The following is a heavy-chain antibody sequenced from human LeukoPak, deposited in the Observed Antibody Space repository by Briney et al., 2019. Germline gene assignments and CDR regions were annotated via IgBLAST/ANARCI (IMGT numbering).Heavy chain of an antibody. CDR3: AKDQRWESPHYLDS. CDR1: GFTFSNFW. V-gene: IGHV3-7*03. D-gene: IGHD1-26*01. J-gene: IGHJ4*02. Sequence: PGGSLRLSCTASGFTFSNFWMGWVRQAPGKGLEWVANIKQDETEKFYLGSVRGRFTISRDNSKNTLYVQMNSLRDEDTAVYYCAKDQRWESPHYLDSWGQGTLVTVSS. CDR2: IKQDETEK.